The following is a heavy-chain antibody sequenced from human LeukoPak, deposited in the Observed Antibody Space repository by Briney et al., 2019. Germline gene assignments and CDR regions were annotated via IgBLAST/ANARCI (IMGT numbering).Heavy chain of an antibody. V-gene: IGHV1-2*06. D-gene: IGHD3-9*01. J-gene: IGHJ3*02. CDR3: ARADVILRYFDWLQDAFDI. Sequence: ASVKVSCKASGYTFTGYYMHWLRQAPGQGLEWMGRINPNSGGTNYAQKFQGRVTMTRDTSISTAYMELSRLRSDDTAVYYCARADVILRYFDWLQDAFDIWGQGTMVTVSS. CDR1: GYTFTGYY. CDR2: INPNSGGT.